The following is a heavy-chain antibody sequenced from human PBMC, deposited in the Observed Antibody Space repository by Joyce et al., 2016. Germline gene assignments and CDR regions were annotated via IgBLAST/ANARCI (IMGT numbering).Heavy chain of an antibody. D-gene: IGHD3-16*01. CDR1: AGSISSGSYF. J-gene: IGHJ4*02. CDR3: AREMWGSLDC. CDR2: IYINGSS. V-gene: IGHV4-61*02. Sequence: QVQLQESGPGLVKPSQTLSLTCSVAAGSISSGSYFWTWIRQPAGKGLGWIGRIYINGSSHYNPALKSRVTISIETSKQQFSLRLSSVTAADTAVYYCAREMWGSLDCLGQGTLVTVSS.